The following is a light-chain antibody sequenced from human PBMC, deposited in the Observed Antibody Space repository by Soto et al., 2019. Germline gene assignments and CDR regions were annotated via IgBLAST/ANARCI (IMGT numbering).Light chain of an antibody. Sequence: QSVLTLPPSVSAAPGQKVTISCSGSSSNIGNNYVSWYRQFPGTAPKLLIYDINKRPSGIPDRFSGSKSGTSATLGITGLQTGDEADYYCGAWDSSMSVWVFGGGTKLTVL. J-gene: IGLJ3*02. CDR2: DIN. CDR1: SSNIGNNY. V-gene: IGLV1-51*01. CDR3: GAWDSSMSVWV.